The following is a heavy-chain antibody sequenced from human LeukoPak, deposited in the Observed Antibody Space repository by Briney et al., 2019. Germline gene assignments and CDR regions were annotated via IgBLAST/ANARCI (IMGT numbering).Heavy chain of an antibody. CDR3: ARTTSLTASGYDY. CDR1: VYTFTSYH. CDR2: MNPYSGDR. V-gene: IGHV1-8*03. Sequence: GASVKVSCKTSVYTFTSYHINWVRQATGQGLEWMGWMNPYSGDRGYAQKFQGRVSITSDTSISTAYLELSSLRSDDTAVYFCARTTSLTASGYDYWGQGTLVTVSS. J-gene: IGHJ4*02. D-gene: IGHD4-17*01.